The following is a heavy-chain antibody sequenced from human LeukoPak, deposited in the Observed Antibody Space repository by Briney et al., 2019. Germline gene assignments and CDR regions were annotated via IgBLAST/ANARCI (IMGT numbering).Heavy chain of an antibody. Sequence: PSETLSLTCTVSGGSISSSSYYWGWIRQPPGKGLEWIGSIYYTGSAYYNPSLKSRVTMSVDTSKNQFSLRLSSVTAADTAVYYCAREHSYGLDFDYWGQGTLVTVSS. J-gene: IGHJ4*02. CDR2: IYYTGSA. V-gene: IGHV4-39*07. D-gene: IGHD5-18*01. CDR3: AREHSYGLDFDY. CDR1: GGSISSSSYY.